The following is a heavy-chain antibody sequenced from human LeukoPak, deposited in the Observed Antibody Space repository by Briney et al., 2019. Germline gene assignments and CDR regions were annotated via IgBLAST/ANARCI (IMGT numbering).Heavy chain of an antibody. J-gene: IGHJ6*02. D-gene: IGHD2-15*01. CDR3: AKAPRCSGGSCYSAYYYYGMDV. CDR1: GFTFSSYA. CDR2: ISGSGGST. V-gene: IGHV3-23*01. Sequence: GGSLRLSCAASGFTFSSYAMSWVRQAPGKGLEWVSAISGSGGSTYYADSVKGRFTISRDNSKNTLYLQMNSLRAEDTAVYYCAKAPRCSGGSCYSAYYYYGMDVWGQGTTVTVSS.